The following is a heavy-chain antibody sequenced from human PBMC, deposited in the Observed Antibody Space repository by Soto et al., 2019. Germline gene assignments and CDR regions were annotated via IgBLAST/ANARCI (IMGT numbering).Heavy chain of an antibody. Sequence: SETLSLTCTVSGGSISRYYWSWIRQPPGKGLEWIGYIYYSGSTNYNPSLKSRVTISVDTSKNQFSLKLSSVTAADTAVYYCARDIAVAGTFDYWGQGTLVTSPQ. D-gene: IGHD6-19*01. J-gene: IGHJ4*02. V-gene: IGHV4-59*01. CDR3: ARDIAVAGTFDY. CDR2: IYYSGST. CDR1: GGSISRYY.